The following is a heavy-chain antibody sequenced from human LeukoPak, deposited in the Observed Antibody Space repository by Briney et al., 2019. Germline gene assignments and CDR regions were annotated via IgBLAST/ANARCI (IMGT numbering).Heavy chain of an antibody. CDR3: ARVQSADTAMNFDY. CDR1: GGSISSSSYY. V-gene: IGHV4-39*07. CDR2: IYYSGST. J-gene: IGHJ4*02. Sequence: SETLSLTCTVSGGSISSSSYYWGWIRQPPGKGLEWIGSIYYSGSTYYNPSLKSRVTISVDTSKNQFSLKLSSVTAADTAVYYCARVQSADTAMNFDYWGQGTLVTVSS. D-gene: IGHD5-18*01.